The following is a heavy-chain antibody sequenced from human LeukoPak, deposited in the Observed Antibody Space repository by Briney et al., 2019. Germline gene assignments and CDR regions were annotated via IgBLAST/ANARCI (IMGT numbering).Heavy chain of an antibody. CDR1: GGSISYYY. Sequence: SETLSLTCTVSGGSISYYYWSWIRQPPGKALEWIGYIYYSGNTNYNPSLKSRVTISVDTSKNQFSLKLSSVTAVDTAVYYCARVYYDSSGYYGIDAFDIWGQGTMVTVSS. CDR3: ARVYYDSSGYYGIDAFDI. J-gene: IGHJ3*02. V-gene: IGHV4-59*01. D-gene: IGHD3-22*01. CDR2: IYYSGNT.